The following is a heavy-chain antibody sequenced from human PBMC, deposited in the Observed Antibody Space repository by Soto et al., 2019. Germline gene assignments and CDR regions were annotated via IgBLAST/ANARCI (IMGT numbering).Heavy chain of an antibody. CDR1: GGSISTYY. J-gene: IGHJ4*02. Sequence: SETLALTCTVSGGSISTYYWSWIRQSPGRGLEWIGYIYKSGSTKYNPSLNSRVTIAVDTSKTQFSLKLRSVTAADTAVYYCAGGLSSTWIDHWGQGTPVTVSS. V-gene: IGHV4-59*01. D-gene: IGHD6-13*01. CDR2: IYKSGST. CDR3: AGGLSSTWIDH.